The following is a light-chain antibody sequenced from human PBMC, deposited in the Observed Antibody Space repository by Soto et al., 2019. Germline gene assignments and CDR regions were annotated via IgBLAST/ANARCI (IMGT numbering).Light chain of an antibody. J-gene: IGKJ5*01. CDR3: QHRSEWPVS. CDR1: QSVSSN. CDR2: GAS. Sequence: EIVMTQSPATLSVSPGERATLSCRASQSVSSNVAWYQQIPGQTPRLLIYGASTRATGIPVRFSGSGSGTEFTLTISSLQSEDFAVYYCQHRSEWPVSFGQGTRLEIK. V-gene: IGKV3D-15*01.